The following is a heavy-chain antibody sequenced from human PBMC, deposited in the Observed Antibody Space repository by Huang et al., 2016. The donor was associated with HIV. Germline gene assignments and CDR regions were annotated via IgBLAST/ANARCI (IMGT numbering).Heavy chain of an antibody. V-gene: IGHV4-39*02. Sequence: QLQLQESGPGLVKPSETLSLTCTVSGGSIRSDNYYWGWIRQPPGKGLEWIGSIYYSGSTYYNPARKRRVTITVDTAKNHVSRRMRSVTAADTAVYYCARLPGSITMIRGVITDPYWGQGTLVTVSS. CDR2: IYYSGST. CDR3: ARLPGSITMIRGVITDPY. D-gene: IGHD3-10*01. CDR1: GGSIRSDNYY. J-gene: IGHJ4*02.